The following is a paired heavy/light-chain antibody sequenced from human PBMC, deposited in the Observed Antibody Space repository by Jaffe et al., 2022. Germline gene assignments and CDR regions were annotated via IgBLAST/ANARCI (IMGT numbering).Heavy chain of an antibody. D-gene: IGHD1-1*01. CDR3: ARGPGQYRPLDY. CDR1: RFTFSSYD. Sequence: QVQLVESGGGVVQPGGSLRLSCAASRFTFSSYDIHWVRQAPGKGLEWVAFIRSDGSNKFYVDSVKGRFSISRDNSKNTLFLQMNSLRPEDTAVYYCARGPGQYRPLDYWGQGTLVTVSS. V-gene: IGHV3-30*02. CDR2: IRSDGSNK. J-gene: IGHJ4*02.
Light chain of an antibody. J-gene: IGLJ3*02. CDR1: SSDVGGYEY. CDR2: DVS. Sequence: QSAPTQPASVSGSPGQSITISCTGTSSDVGGYEYVSWYQQHPGKAPKLMIYDVSNRPSGVSNRFSGSKSGNTASLTISGLQAEDEADYYCSSYTSSNSLVVFGGGTKLTVL. V-gene: IGLV2-14*03. CDR3: SSYTSSNSLVV.